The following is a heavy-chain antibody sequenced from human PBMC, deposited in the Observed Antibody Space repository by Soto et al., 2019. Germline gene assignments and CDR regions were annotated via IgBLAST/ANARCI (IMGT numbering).Heavy chain of an antibody. J-gene: IGHJ4*02. V-gene: IGHV3-66*01. CDR2: IYSGGST. D-gene: IGHD6-6*01. CDR3: ARDSSSSYYFDY. Sequence: VGSLRLSCAASGFTVSSNYMSWVRQAPGKGLEWVSVIYSGGSTYYADSVKGRFTISRDNSKNTLYLQMNSLRAEDTAVYYCARDSSSSYYFDYWGQGTLVTVSS. CDR1: GFTVSSNY.